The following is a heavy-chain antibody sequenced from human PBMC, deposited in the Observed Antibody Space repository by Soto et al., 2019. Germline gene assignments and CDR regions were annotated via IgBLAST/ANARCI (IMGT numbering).Heavy chain of an antibody. CDR1: GGTFSSYT. J-gene: IGHJ4*02. D-gene: IGHD6-13*01. CDR2: IIPILGIA. Sequence: QVQLVQSGAEVKKPGSSVKVSCKASGGTFSSYTISWVRQAPGQGLEWMGRIIPILGIANYAQKFQGRVTITADKPTSTAYMELSSLRSEDTAVYYCASSIAAAGMGDYWGQGTLVTVSS. CDR3: ASSIAAAGMGDY. V-gene: IGHV1-69*02.